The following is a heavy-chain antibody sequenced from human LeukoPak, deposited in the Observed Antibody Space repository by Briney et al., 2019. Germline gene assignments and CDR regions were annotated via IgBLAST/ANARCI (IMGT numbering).Heavy chain of an antibody. CDR1: GYTFTSYG. J-gene: IGHJ4*02. D-gene: IGHD2-2*01. V-gene: IGHV1-18*01. Sequence: ASVKVSCKASGYTFTSYGISWVRQAPGQGLEWMGWISAYNGNTNYAQKLQGRVTMTTDTSTSTAYMELRSLRSDDTAVYYCARDGARYCSSTSCYVPDYWGQGTLVTVSS. CDR3: ARDGARYCSSTSCYVPDY. CDR2: ISAYNGNT.